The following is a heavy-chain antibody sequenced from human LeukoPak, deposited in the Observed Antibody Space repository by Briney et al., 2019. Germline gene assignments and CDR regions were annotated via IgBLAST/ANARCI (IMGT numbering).Heavy chain of an antibody. CDR3: AKAPYGDEPSFDY. V-gene: IGHV3-23*01. CDR1: GFTFSSYW. Sequence: GGSLRLSCAASGFTFSSYWMHWVRQAPGKGLDWVSSISNSGGRTYYADSVKGRFIISRDNSKNTLYLQMNSLRPEDTAVYYCAKAPYGDEPSFDYWGQGTLVTVSS. J-gene: IGHJ4*02. D-gene: IGHD4-17*01. CDR2: ISNSGGRT.